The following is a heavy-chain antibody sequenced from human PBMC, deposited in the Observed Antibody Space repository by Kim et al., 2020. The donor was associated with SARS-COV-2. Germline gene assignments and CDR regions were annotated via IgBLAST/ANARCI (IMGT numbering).Heavy chain of an antibody. CDR1: GYSFSNYW. CDR3: ARWIPYGSGSYYPFDY. V-gene: IGHV5-51*01. Sequence: GESLKISCKGSGYSFSNYWIAWVRQMPGKGLEWMGLINPGDSDTRYNPSLRGQVTISADKSISTAYLHWSGLEASDTAIYYCARWIPYGSGSYYPFDYWGQGTLVTVSS. J-gene: IGHJ4*02. CDR2: INPGDSDT. D-gene: IGHD3-10*01.